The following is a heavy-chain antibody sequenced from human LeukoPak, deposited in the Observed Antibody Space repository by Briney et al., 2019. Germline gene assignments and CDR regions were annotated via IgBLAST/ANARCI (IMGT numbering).Heavy chain of an antibody. V-gene: IGHV3-74*01. Sequence: GGSLRLSCAASGFTFSSYAMHWVCQAPGKGLVWVSRINTDGSSTSYADSVKGRFTISRDNAKNTLYLQMNSLRAEDTAVYYCARDQYYYDSSGYSGFDPWGQGTLVTVSS. CDR1: GFTFSSYA. J-gene: IGHJ5*02. CDR2: INTDGSST. D-gene: IGHD3-22*01. CDR3: ARDQYYYDSSGYSGFDP.